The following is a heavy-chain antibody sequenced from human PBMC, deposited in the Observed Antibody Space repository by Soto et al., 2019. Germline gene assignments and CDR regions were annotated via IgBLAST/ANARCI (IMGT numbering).Heavy chain of an antibody. D-gene: IGHD5-12*01. V-gene: IGHV4-61*01. CDR3: AREMATIRDNYYYGIDV. CDR1: GGSVSSGSYY. CDR2: IYYSGST. Sequence: SETLSLTCTVSGGSVSSGSYYWSWIRQPPGKGLEWIGYIYYSGSTNYNPSLKSRVTISVDTSKNQFSLKLSSVTAADTAVYYCAREMATIRDNYYYGIDVLGQGTTVTVSS. J-gene: IGHJ6*02.